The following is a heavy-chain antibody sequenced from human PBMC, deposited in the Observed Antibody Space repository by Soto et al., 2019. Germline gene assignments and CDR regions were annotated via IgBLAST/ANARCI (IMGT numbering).Heavy chain of an antibody. CDR2: INWNGGST. Sequence: EVQLVESGGGVVRPGGSLRLSCAASGFNFDDYGMSWVRQVPGKGLEWVSGINWNGGSTSYADSVKGRFTISRDNAKNSLYLQMNRLRAQDTAFYHCTRDGFYDPVPPPPVLWGRGTLVTVSS. V-gene: IGHV3-20*01. CDR1: GFNFDDYG. J-gene: IGHJ2*01. CDR3: TRDGFYDPVPPPPVL. D-gene: IGHD3-22*01.